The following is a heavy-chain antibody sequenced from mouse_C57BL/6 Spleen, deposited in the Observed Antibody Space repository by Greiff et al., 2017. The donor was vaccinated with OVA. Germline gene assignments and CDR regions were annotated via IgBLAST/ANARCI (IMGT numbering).Heavy chain of an antibody. Sequence: EVKVEESGGGLVQPGGSMKLSCVASGFTFSNYWMNWVRQSPEKGLEWVAQIRLKSDNYATHYAESVKGRFTISRDDSKSSVYLQMNNLRAEDTGIYYCTGRWLLLAMDYWGQGTSVTVSS. V-gene: IGHV6-3*01. D-gene: IGHD2-3*01. CDR3: TGRWLLLAMDY. J-gene: IGHJ4*01. CDR1: GFTFSNYW. CDR2: IRLKSDNYAT.